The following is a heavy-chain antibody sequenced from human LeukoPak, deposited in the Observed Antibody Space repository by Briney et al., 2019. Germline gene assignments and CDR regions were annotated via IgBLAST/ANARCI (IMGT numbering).Heavy chain of an antibody. CDR3: ASGGDVYYDSSPLDY. V-gene: IGHV3-30-3*01. Sequence: GGSLRVSCAASGFTFSSYAMHWVRQAPGKGLEWVAVISYDGSNKYYADSVKGRFTISRDNSKNTLYLQMNSLRAEDTAVYYCASGGDVYYDSSPLDYWGQGTLVTVSS. J-gene: IGHJ4*02. CDR1: GFTFSSYA. CDR2: ISYDGSNK. D-gene: IGHD3-22*01.